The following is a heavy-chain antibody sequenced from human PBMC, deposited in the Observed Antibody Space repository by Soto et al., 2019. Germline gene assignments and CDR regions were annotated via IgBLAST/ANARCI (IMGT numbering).Heavy chain of an antibody. J-gene: IGHJ6*02. CDR1: GYTLTELS. D-gene: IGHD6-6*01. V-gene: IGHV1-24*01. CDR2: FDPDDGET. Sequence: QVQLVQSGAEVKKPGASVKVSCKVSGYTLTELSMHWVRQAPGKGLEWMGGFDPDDGETIYAQKFQGRVTMTEDTSTDTAYMELSSLRSEDTAVYYCATDRLGAARPSYYDYGMDVWGQGTTVTVSS. CDR3: ATDRLGAARPSYYDYGMDV.